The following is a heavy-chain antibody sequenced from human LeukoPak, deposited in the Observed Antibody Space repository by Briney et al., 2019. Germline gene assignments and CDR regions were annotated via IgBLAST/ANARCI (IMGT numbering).Heavy chain of an antibody. V-gene: IGHV3-48*04. CDR3: ARHDGDYGDYGVYYFDY. J-gene: IGHJ4*02. D-gene: IGHD4-17*01. Sequence: GGSLRLSCAASGFTFSSYSMDWVRQAPGKGLEWVSYISTGSSSIYYADSVKGRFTISRDNAKNSLYLQMNSLRAEDTAVYYCARHDGDYGDYGVYYFDYWGQGTLVTVSS. CDR1: GFTFSSYS. CDR2: ISTGSSSI.